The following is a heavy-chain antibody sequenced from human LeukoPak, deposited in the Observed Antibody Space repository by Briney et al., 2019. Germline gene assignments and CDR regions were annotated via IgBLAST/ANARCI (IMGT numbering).Heavy chain of an antibody. CDR3: TQGSGPFGY. CDR1: GFTFSSSW. CDR2: INSDGSST. D-gene: IGHD6-19*01. V-gene: IGHV3-74*01. Sequence: GGSLRLSCAASGFTFSSSWMHWVRQAPGKGLVWVSRINSDGSSTRYADSVKGRFTISRDNAKNTLYLQMNSLRAEDTAEYYCTQGSGPFGYWGQGTLVTVSS. J-gene: IGHJ4*02.